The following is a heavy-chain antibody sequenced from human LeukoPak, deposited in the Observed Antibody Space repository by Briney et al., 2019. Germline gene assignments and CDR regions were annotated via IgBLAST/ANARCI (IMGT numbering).Heavy chain of an antibody. Sequence: PSETLSLTCTVSGDSSYNRIYYWGWIRQPPGKGLEWIGSIDYGGSTYYNPSLKSRATISVDTSKNQFSLKLSSVTAADTAVYYRAREYTLYRSGWFLDYWGQGAVVTVSS. CDR1: GDSSYNRIYY. D-gene: IGHD6-19*01. CDR2: IDYGGST. CDR3: AREYTLYRSGWFLDY. J-gene: IGHJ4*02. V-gene: IGHV4-39*07.